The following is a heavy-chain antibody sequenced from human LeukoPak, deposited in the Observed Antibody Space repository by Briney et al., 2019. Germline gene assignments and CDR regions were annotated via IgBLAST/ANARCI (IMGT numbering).Heavy chain of an antibody. V-gene: IGHV3-49*04. D-gene: IGHD3-3*01. CDR2: IRSKAYGGTT. Sequence: GSLRLSCAASGFTFSYYYMSGVRQAPGKGLEWVGFIRSKAYGGTTEYAASVKGRFTISRDDSKSIAYLQMNSLKTEDTAVYYCTRDLAYYDFWSGQGAYDAFDIWGQGTMVTVSS. CDR3: TRDLAYYDFWSGQGAYDAFDI. J-gene: IGHJ3*02. CDR1: GFTFSYYY.